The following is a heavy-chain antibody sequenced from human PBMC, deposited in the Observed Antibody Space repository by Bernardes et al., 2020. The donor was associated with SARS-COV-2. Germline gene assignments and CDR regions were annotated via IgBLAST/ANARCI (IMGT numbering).Heavy chain of an antibody. D-gene: IGHD6-13*01. V-gene: IGHV3-7*04. CDR2: IKEDGSEK. CDR3: ARPDSSGWLDAFDV. J-gene: IGHJ3*01. Sequence: GGSLRLSCAASGFTFSNFWMSWVRQAPGKGLDWVANIKEDGSEKYYVDSVKGRFTISRDNAKNSLLLQMNSLRAEDTAVYYCARPDSSGWLDAFDVWGQGTMVTVSS. CDR1: GFTFSNFW.